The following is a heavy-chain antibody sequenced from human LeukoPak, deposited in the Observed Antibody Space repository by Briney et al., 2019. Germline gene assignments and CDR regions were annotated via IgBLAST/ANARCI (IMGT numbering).Heavy chain of an antibody. CDR1: GFTVSNTY. CDR3: ARVPYLTGRRDYFDY. D-gene: IGHD3-10*01. CDR2: IYGDGST. J-gene: IGHJ4*02. Sequence: SGGSLRLSCAAFGFTVSNTYMSWVRQAPGRGLEWVSVIYGDGSTYYADSVKGRFTISRDNSKNTLYLQMNSLTAEDTAVYYCARVPYLTGRRDYFDYWGQGTLVTVSS. V-gene: IGHV3-66*02.